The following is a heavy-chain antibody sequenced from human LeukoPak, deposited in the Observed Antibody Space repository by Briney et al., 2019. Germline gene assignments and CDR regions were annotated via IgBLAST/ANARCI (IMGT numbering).Heavy chain of an antibody. CDR1: GFTFSNYW. CDR2: IKEDGSDK. Sequence: GGSLRLSCATSGFTFSNYWMSWVRQPPGRGLEWVANIKEDGSDKYYVDSVKGRFTISRYNAKNSLYLQMNSLRAEDTAVYYCARDIGYNTFDYWGQGTLVTVSS. D-gene: IGHD5-24*01. CDR3: ARDIGYNTFDY. V-gene: IGHV3-7*05. J-gene: IGHJ4*02.